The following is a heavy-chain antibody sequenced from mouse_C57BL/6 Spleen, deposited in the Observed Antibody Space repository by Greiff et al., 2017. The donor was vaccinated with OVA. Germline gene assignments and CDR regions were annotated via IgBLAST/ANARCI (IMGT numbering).Heavy chain of an antibody. Sequence: EVQLQESGGGLVQPGGSMKLSCVASGFTFSNYWMNWVRQSPEKGLKWVAQIRLKSDNYATHYAESVKGRFTISRDDSKSSVYLQMNNLRAEDTGIYYCTGPGTGFAYWGQGTLVTVSA. CDR2: IRLKSDNYAT. J-gene: IGHJ3*01. V-gene: IGHV6-3*01. D-gene: IGHD3-3*01. CDR1: GFTFSNYW. CDR3: TGPGTGFAY.